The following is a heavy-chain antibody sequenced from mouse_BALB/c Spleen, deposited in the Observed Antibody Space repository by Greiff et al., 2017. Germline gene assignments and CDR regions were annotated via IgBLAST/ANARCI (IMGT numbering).Heavy chain of an antibody. D-gene: IGHD2-1*01. J-gene: IGHJ3*01. V-gene: IGHV2-9*02. CDR1: GFSLTSYG. CDR3: ARGEEIYYGNYGFAY. CDR2: IWAGGST. Sequence: VQLQESGPGLVAPSQSLSITCTVSGFSLTSYGVHWVRQPPGKGLEWLGVIWAGGSTNYNSALMSRLSISKDNSKSQVFLKMNSLQTDDTAMYYCARGEEIYYGNYGFAYWGQGTLVTVSA.